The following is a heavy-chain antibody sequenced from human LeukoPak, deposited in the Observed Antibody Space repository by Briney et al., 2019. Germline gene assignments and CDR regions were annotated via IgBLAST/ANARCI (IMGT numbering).Heavy chain of an antibody. V-gene: IGHV3-30*02. CDR1: GFTFSNAW. CDR2: IRYDGSIT. D-gene: IGHD3-10*01. CDR3: AKDAHPYGSGSYGFHYFDY. J-gene: IGHJ4*02. Sequence: GGSLRLSCAASGFTFSNAWMSWVRQAPGKGLEWVTFIRYDGSITYYADSVKGRFTISRDNSKNTLYLQLNSLRAEDTAVYYCAKDAHPYGSGSYGFHYFDYWGQGTLVTVSS.